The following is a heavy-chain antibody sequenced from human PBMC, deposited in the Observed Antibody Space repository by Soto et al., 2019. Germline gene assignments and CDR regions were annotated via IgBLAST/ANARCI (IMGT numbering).Heavy chain of an antibody. CDR1: GFSISSSSY. Sequence: PSETLSLTCAVSGFSISSSSYWGWIRQPPEMGLEWIGSIYHSGNTYYNPSLKSRVTMSVDTSKNQFSLKLSSVTAADTAVYYCARGGSLDYWGQGTRVTVSS. D-gene: IGHD3-16*01. CDR3: ARGGSLDY. V-gene: IGHV4-38-2*01. J-gene: IGHJ4*02. CDR2: IYHSGNT.